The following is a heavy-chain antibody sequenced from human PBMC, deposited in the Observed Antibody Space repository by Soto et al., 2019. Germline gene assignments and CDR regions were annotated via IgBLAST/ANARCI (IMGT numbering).Heavy chain of an antibody. CDR3: ANPARSQVPIVGATHFDY. D-gene: IGHD1-26*01. J-gene: IGHJ4*02. Sequence: GGSLRLSCAASGFTFSSYSMSWVRQAPGEGLEWGSAISGSGGSTYYADSVKGRFTISRDNSKNTLYLQMNSLRAEDTAVYYCANPARSQVPIVGATHFDYWGQGTLVTVSS. CDR1: GFTFSSYS. CDR2: ISGSGGST. V-gene: IGHV3-23*01.